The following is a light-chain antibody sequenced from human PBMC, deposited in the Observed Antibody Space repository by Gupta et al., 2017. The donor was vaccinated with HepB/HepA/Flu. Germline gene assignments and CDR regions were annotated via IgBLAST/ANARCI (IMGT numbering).Light chain of an antibody. J-gene: IGKJ1*01. CDR2: AAS. Sequence: DIQITQSPSSLSASVGDRVPITCRASQSISSYLNWYQQKPGKAPKLLIYAASSWQSGVPSRFSGSGCGRDVTLTISSRQQEDVAAYYCQQNNSSIRWTFGQGTKVEIK. CDR3: QQNNSSIRWT. CDR1: QSISSY. V-gene: IGKV1-39*01.